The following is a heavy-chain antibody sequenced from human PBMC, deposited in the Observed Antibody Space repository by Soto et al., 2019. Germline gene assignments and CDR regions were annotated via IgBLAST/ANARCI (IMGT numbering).Heavy chain of an antibody. CDR2: ISSNSDTI. J-gene: IGHJ4*02. CDR1: GFTVDDYA. CDR3: AKDMKWGDMTTVHYFDS. D-gene: IGHD4-17*01. V-gene: IGHV3-9*01. Sequence: EVQLVESGGGLVQPGRSLRLSCAASGFTVDDYAMHWVRQAPGKGLEWVSGISSNSDTIDYADSVKGRFTISRDNAKTSVFLQMNSLRPEDTALYYCAKDMKWGDMTTVHYFDSWCQGTLVTVSS.